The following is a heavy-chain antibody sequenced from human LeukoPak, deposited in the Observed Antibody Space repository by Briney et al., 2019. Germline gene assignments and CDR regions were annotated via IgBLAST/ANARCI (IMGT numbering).Heavy chain of an antibody. CDR3: ARGPYYGSGSTYYYYYMDV. CDR2: INPNSGGT. CDR1: GYTFTSYD. V-gene: IGHV1-2*02. J-gene: IGHJ6*03. Sequence: ASVKVSCKASGYTFTSYDINWVRHATGQGLEWMGWINPNSGGTNYTQKFQGRVTMTRDTSISTAYMELSRLRSDDTAVYYCARGPYYGSGSTYYYYYMDVWGKGTTVTISS. D-gene: IGHD3-10*01.